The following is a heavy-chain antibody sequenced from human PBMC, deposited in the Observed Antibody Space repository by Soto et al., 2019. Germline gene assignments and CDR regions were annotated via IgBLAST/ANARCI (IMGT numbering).Heavy chain of an antibody. V-gene: IGHV3-74*01. CDR2: SNSDGRTT. Sequence: GGSLTLSCAPSGLTFSTHPMHSVRQAPAKGLVWVSRSNSDGRTTDHADSVKGRLTISRDNAKNTLYLQINSLRVEDTAVYYCARDPSSWCLGYWGQRMLGAV. J-gene: IGHJ4*02. D-gene: IGHD6-13*01. CDR1: GLTFSTHP. CDR3: ARDPSSWCLGY.